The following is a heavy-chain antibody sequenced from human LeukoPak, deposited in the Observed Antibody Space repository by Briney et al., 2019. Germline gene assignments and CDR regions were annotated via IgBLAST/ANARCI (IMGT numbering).Heavy chain of an antibody. CDR2: IYPGDSDT. CDR1: GYSFTSYW. Sequence: GESLKISCKGSGYSFTSYWIGWVRQMPGKGLEWMAIIYPGDSDTRYSPSLQGRVTISADKSISTAYLQWSSLEASDTAMYYCARSSDSSGYYDYFDYWGQGTLVTVSS. D-gene: IGHD3-22*01. CDR3: ARSSDSSGYYDYFDY. V-gene: IGHV5-51*01. J-gene: IGHJ4*02.